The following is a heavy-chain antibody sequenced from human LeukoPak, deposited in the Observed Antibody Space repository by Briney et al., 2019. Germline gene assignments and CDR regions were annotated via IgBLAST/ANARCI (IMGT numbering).Heavy chain of an antibody. V-gene: IGHV1-18*01. CDR3: ATYDFWTG. D-gene: IGHD3-3*01. Sequence: GASVKVSCKASGYTFTSYGITWVRQAPGQGLEWMGWISPYNGNTNYAQKHQGRVTMTTDTLTSTAYMELSSLRSEDTAVYYCATYDFWTGWGQGTLVTVSS. J-gene: IGHJ4*02. CDR1: GYTFTSYG. CDR2: ISPYNGNT.